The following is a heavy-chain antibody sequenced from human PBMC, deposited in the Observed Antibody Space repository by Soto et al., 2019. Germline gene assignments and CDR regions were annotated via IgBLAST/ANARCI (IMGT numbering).Heavy chain of an antibody. Sequence: GESLKISCKGSGYSFTSYWIGWVRQMPGKGLEWMGIIYPGDSDTRYSPSFQGQVTISADKSISTAYLQWSSLKASDTAMYYCARQGDILTGYYDDVGYFDYWGQGTLVTVSS. CDR2: IYPGDSDT. CDR1: GYSFTSYW. J-gene: IGHJ4*02. V-gene: IGHV5-51*01. CDR3: ARQGDILTGYYDDVGYFDY. D-gene: IGHD3-9*01.